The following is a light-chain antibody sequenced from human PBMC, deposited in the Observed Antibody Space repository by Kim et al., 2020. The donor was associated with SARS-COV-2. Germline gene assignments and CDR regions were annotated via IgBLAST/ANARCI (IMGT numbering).Light chain of an antibody. Sequence: GQSVTISCTGTSSDVGGYNYVSWYHQHPGKAPKLMIYDVSKRPSGVPDRFSGSKSGNTASLTISGLQAEDEADYYCCSYAGSYGVVFGGGTQLTVL. CDR2: DVS. J-gene: IGLJ2*01. CDR3: CSYAGSYGVV. CDR1: SSDVGGYNY. V-gene: IGLV2-11*01.